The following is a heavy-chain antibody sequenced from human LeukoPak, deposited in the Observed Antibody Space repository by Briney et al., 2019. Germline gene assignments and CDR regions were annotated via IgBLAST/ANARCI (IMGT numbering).Heavy chain of an antibody. D-gene: IGHD3-3*01. CDR1: GFTFSSYG. Sequence: PGGSLRLSCAASGFTFSSYGVHWVRQAPGKGLEWVAVIWYDGSNKYYADSVKGRFTISRDNSKNTLYLQMNSLRAEDTAVYYCAKDDYDFWSGPFDYWGQGTLVTVSS. CDR2: IWYDGSNK. J-gene: IGHJ4*02. CDR3: AKDDYDFWSGPFDY. V-gene: IGHV3-33*06.